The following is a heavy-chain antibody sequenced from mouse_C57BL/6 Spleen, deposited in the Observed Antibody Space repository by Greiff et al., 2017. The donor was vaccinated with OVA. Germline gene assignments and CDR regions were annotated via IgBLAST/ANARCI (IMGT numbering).Heavy chain of an antibody. CDR2: IYPGDGDT. V-gene: IGHV1-82*01. J-gene: IGHJ3*01. Sequence: VQLQQSGPELVKPGASVKISCKASGYAFSSSWMNWVKQRPGKGLEWIGRIYPGDGDTNYNGKFKGKATLTADKSSSTAYMQLSSLTSEDSAVYFCARGPAQAEGGFAYWGQGTLVTVSA. CDR1: GYAFSSSW. CDR3: ARGPAQAEGGFAY. D-gene: IGHD3-2*02.